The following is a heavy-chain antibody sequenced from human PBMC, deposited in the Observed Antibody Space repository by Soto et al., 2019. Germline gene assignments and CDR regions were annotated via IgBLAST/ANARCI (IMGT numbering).Heavy chain of an antibody. D-gene: IGHD3-3*01. J-gene: IGHJ5*02. V-gene: IGHV3-21*01. CDR3: ARGDFWSGYSPVNWFDP. CDR1: GFTFSSYS. CDR2: ISSSSSYI. Sequence: PGGSLRLSCAASGFTFSSYSMNWVRQAPGKGLEWVSSISSSSSYIYYADSVKGRFTISRDNAKNSLYLQMNSLRAEDTAVYYCARGDFWSGYSPVNWFDPRGQGTLVTVSS.